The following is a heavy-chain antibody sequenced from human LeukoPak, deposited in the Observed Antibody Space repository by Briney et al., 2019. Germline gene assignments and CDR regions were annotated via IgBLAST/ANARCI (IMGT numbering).Heavy chain of an antibody. V-gene: IGHV4-4*07. D-gene: IGHD3-10*01. J-gene: IGHJ5*02. Sequence: SETLSLTCTVSGGSISSYYWSWTRQPAGKGLEWIGRIYTSGSTNYNPSLKSRVTMSVDTSKNQFSLKLSSVTAADTAVYYCARGAYYYGSGLPFDPWGQGTLVTVSS. CDR1: GGSISSYY. CDR3: ARGAYYYGSGLPFDP. CDR2: IYTSGST.